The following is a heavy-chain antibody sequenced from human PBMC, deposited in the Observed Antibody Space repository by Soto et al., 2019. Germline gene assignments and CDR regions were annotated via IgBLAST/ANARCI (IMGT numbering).Heavy chain of an antibody. CDR3: ARGASIWFGELLGYYYYYGMDV. V-gene: IGHV1-18*01. CDR2: ISAYNGNT. J-gene: IGHJ6*02. D-gene: IGHD3-10*01. CDR1: GYTFTSYG. Sequence: ASVKVSCKASGYTFTSYGISWVRQAPGQGLEWMGWISAYNGNTNYAQKLQGRVTMTTDTSTSTAYMELRSLRSDDTAVYYCARGASIWFGELLGYYYYYGMDVWGQGTTVTVSS.